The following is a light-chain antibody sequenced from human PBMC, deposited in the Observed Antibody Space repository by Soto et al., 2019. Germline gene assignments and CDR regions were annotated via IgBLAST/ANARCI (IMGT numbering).Light chain of an antibody. Sequence: QSALTQPASVXGXPXXXXXISCTGTSSDVGGYNYVSWYQQHPGKAPKLMIYEVSNRPSGVSNRFSGSKSGNTASLTISGLQAEDEADYYCSSYTSSSTPYVFGTGTKLTVL. CDR3: SSYTSSSTPYV. V-gene: IGLV2-14*01. CDR1: SSDVGGYNY. J-gene: IGLJ1*01. CDR2: EVS.